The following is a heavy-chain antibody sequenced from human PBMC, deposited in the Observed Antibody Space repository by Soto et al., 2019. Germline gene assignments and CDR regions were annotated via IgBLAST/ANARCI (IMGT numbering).Heavy chain of an antibody. D-gene: IGHD3-22*01. CDR2: IIPIFGSS. V-gene: IGHV1-69*13. J-gene: IGHJ4*02. CDR1: GDSFSSYS. CDR3: ARSPYYFDSSAYSTSNFDC. Sequence: ASVKVSCKASGDSFSSYSFSWVRQAPGQGLEWMGGIIPIFGSSKYAQNFQGRVTITADESTNTAYMELSSLGSEDTAIYYCARSPYYFDSSAYSTSNFDCWGQGTLVTVSS.